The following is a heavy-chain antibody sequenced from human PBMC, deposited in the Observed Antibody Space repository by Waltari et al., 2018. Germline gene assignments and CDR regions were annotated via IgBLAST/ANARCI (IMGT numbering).Heavy chain of an antibody. V-gene: IGHV3-74*01. CDR1: GFTFSSYW. Sequence: EVQLVESGGGLVQPGGSLRLSCAASGFTFSSYWMHWVRQAPGKGLVWVSRSNSDGSSTSYADSLKGRFTISRDNAKNTLYLQMNSLRAEDTAVYYCARDLPDYGDYADAFDIWGQGTMVTVSS. CDR3: ARDLPDYGDYADAFDI. D-gene: IGHD4-17*01. CDR2: SNSDGSST. J-gene: IGHJ3*02.